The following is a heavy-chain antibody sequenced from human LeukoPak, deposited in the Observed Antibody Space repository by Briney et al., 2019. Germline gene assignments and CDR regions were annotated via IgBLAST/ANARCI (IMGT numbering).Heavy chain of an antibody. J-gene: IGHJ3*02. CDR3: ARGYYDSSGYINDAFDI. D-gene: IGHD3-22*01. CDR2: MNPNSGNT. V-gene: IGHV1-8*03. CDR1: GYTFTSYD. Sequence: ASVKVSCKASGYTFTSYDINWVRQATGQGLECMGWMNPNSGNTGYAQKFQGRVTITRNTSISTAYMELSSLRSEDTAVYCCARGYYDSSGYINDAFDIWGQGTMVTASS.